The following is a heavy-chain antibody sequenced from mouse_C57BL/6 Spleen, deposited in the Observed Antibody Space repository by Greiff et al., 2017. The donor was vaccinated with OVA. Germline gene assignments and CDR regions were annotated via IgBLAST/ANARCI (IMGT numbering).Heavy chain of an antibody. D-gene: IGHD2-2*01. CDR2: FYPGDGDT. CDR3: ARRGGIYYGYYCAMDD. Sequence: VMLVESGPELVKPGASVKISCKASGYAFSSSWMNWVKQRPGKGLEWIGRFYPGDGDTNYNGKFKGKATLTADKSSSTAYMQLSRLTSEDSAVYYCARRGGIYYGYYCAMDDWGKGTSVTVSS. CDR1: GYAFSSSW. V-gene: IGHV1-82*01. J-gene: IGHJ4*01.